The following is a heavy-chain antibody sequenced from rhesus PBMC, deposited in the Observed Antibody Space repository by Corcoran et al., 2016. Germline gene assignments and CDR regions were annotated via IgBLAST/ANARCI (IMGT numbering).Heavy chain of an antibody. CDR3: AKGGYSFGLDY. Sequence: QLQLQESGPGLVKPSETLSLTCAVSGYSISSGYGWSWIRQPPGKGLEWIGYISSSGSPPYTPSLESRVTISRDTSKNQFSLKLSSVTAADTAVYYCAKGGYSFGLDYWGQGVLVTVSS. D-gene: IGHD5-24*01. J-gene: IGHJ4*01. V-gene: IGHV4-122*02. CDR2: ISSSGSP. CDR1: GYSISSGYG.